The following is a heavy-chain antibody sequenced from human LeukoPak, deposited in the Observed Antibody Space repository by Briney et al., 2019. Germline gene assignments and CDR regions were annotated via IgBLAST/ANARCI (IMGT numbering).Heavy chain of an antibody. V-gene: IGHV1-18*01. J-gene: IGHJ4*02. CDR2: ISAYNGNT. CDR3: ARDGYCSGGSCYFLAPFDY. Sequence: GASVKVSCKASGYTFTSYGISWVRQAPGQGLEWMGWISAYNGNTDYAQKLQGRVTMITDTSTSTAYMELRSLRSDDTAVYYCARDGYCSGGSCYFLAPFDYWGQGTLVTVSS. D-gene: IGHD2-15*01. CDR1: GYTFTSYG.